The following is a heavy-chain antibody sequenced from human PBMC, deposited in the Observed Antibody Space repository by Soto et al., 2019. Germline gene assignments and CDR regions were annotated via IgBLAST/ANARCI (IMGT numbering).Heavy chain of an antibody. CDR1: GGTFSSYA. V-gene: IGHV1-69*13. Sequence: SVKVSCKASGGTFSSYAISWVRQAPGQGLEWMGGIIPIFGTANYAQKFQGRVTITADESTSTAYMELSSLRSEDTAVYYCARSTLELPVGSGSQEKYYYGMDVWGQGTTVTVSS. CDR3: ARSTLELPVGSGSQEKYYYGMDV. J-gene: IGHJ6*02. CDR2: IIPIFGTA. D-gene: IGHD1-7*01.